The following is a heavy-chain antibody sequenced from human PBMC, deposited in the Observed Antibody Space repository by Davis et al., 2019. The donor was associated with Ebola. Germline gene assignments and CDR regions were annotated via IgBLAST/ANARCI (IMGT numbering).Heavy chain of an antibody. CDR1: EFIFSNYA. Sequence: GGSLRLSCAASEFIFSNYAMNWVRQAPGKGLEWVSGISGYGDNTYYADSVEGRFTISRDNSKNTLYLQMNSLRGDDTAVYYCVKRSGYSYNYVLDYWGQGTPVTVSS. CDR2: ISGYGDNT. D-gene: IGHD5-18*01. CDR3: VKRSGYSYNYVLDY. V-gene: IGHV3-23*01. J-gene: IGHJ4*02.